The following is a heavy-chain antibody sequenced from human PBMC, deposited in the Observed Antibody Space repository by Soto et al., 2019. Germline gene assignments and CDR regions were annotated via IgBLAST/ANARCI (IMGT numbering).Heavy chain of an antibody. D-gene: IGHD3-10*01. CDR2: IYYSGST. J-gene: IGHJ4*02. CDR3: ARYYYASRSFSGYFEY. V-gene: IGHV4-30-4*01. CDR1: GGSISSGDYY. Sequence: PSETLSLTCTVSGGSISSGDYYWSWIRQPPGKGLEWIGYIYYSGSTYYNPSLKSRVTISVDTSKNQFSLKLSSVTAADTAVYYCARYYYASRSFSGYFEYWGQGTLVTVSS.